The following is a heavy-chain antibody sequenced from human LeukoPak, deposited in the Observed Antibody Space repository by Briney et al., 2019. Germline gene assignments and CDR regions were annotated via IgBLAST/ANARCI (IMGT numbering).Heavy chain of an antibody. V-gene: IGHV1-18*01. J-gene: IGHJ6*02. CDR1: GYTFTSYG. D-gene: IGHD2-2*01. Sequence: GASVKVSCKSSGYTFTSYGISWVRQAPGQGVAWMGWISAYNGNTNYAQKLQGRVTMTTDTSTSTAYMELRGLRSDDTAVYYCARDIVVVPAASTLRFYGMDVWGQGTTVTVSS. CDR3: ARDIVVVPAASTLRFYGMDV. CDR2: ISAYNGNT.